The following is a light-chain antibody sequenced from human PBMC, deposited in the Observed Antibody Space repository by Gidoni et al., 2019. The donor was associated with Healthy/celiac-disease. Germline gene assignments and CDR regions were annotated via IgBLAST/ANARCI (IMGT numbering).Light chain of an antibody. Sequence: ELVFTQSPATLSLSPGERATLSCRASQSVSSYLAWYQQKPGQAPRLLIYDASNRATGIPARFSGSGSGTDFTLTISSLEPEDFAVYYCQQRSNWPGLTFGGGTKVEIK. CDR2: DAS. J-gene: IGKJ4*01. V-gene: IGKV3-11*01. CDR1: QSVSSY. CDR3: QQRSNWPGLT.